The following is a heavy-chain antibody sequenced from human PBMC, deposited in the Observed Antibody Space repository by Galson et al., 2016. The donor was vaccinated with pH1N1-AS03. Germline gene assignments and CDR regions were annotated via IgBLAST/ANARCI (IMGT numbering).Heavy chain of an antibody. CDR2: IKGDGSIT. D-gene: IGHD5-18*01. CDR1: GFTLNNYW. J-gene: IGHJ4*02. Sequence: LRLSCAASGFTLNNYWIHWVRQAPGKGLVWVSRIKGDGSITTYADSVKGRFTISRDKASYTLYLQMNSLRAEDTAVYYCSRGAGGYSYGWGQGTLVTVSA. CDR3: SRGAGGYSYG. V-gene: IGHV3-74*03.